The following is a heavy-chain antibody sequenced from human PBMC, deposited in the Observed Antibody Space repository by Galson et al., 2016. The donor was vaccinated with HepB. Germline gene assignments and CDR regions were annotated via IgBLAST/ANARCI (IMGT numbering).Heavy chain of an antibody. CDR2: IDPKDSYT. J-gene: IGHJ1*01. V-gene: IGHV5-10-1*01. CDR3: ARMEAAAGISFMRH. D-gene: IGHD6-25*01. Sequence: QSGAEVKKPGESLRISCDVSGYSFTTYWISWVRQMPGKGLEWMGRIDPKDSYTNYSPSFQGHVTISVDKSISAAYLQWSGLKASDTATYYCARMEAAAGISFMRHWGQGTLVTVSS. CDR1: GYSFTTYW.